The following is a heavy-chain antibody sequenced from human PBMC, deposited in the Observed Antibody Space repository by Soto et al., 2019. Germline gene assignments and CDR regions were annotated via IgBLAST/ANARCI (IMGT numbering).Heavy chain of an antibody. D-gene: IGHD2-15*01. V-gene: IGHV2-5*02. CDR2: IYWDNDK. CDR3: AHRLCDSSCYWDVGFFDY. J-gene: IGHJ4*02. CDR1: GFSLTTSGVG. Sequence: SGPTLVNPTQTLTLTCTFSGFSLTTSGVGVGWIRQPPGKALECLALIYWDNDKRYNPSLRSRLSVTKDTSKNQVVLTMTNMDPVDTGTYYCAHRLCDSSCYWDVGFFDYWGQGSPVTVSS.